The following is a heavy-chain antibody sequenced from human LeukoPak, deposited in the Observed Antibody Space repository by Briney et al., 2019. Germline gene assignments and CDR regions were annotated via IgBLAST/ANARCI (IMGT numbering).Heavy chain of an antibody. CDR1: GFTFDDYA. CDR2: ISWNSGSI. CDR3: AKGRGEILTRFDY. Sequence: GGSLRLSCAASGFTFDDYAMHWVRQAPGKGLEWVSGISWNSGSIGYADSVKGRFTISRDNAKNSLYLQMNSLRAEDTALYYCAKGRGEILTRFDYWGQGTLVTVSS. D-gene: IGHD3-9*01. V-gene: IGHV3-9*01. J-gene: IGHJ4*02.